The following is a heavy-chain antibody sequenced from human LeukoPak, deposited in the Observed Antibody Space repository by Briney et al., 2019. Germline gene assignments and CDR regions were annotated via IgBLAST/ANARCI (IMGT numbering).Heavy chain of an antibody. CDR2: ISGSGYES. CDR3: TKEVRGFSYGDN. Sequence: GASLRLSCAASGFTFSDYVMSWVRQAPGKGLEWVAGISGSGYESWYADSVKGRLTIARDNSRNIVFLEIQSLKVEDTAVYYCTKEVRGFSYGDNWGQGTLVTVSS. CDR1: GFTFSDYV. J-gene: IGHJ4*02. D-gene: IGHD5-18*01. V-gene: IGHV3-23*01.